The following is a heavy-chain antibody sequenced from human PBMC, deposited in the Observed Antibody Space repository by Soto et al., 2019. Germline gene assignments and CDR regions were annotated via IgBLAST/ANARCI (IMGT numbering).Heavy chain of an antibody. D-gene: IGHD6-19*01. CDR2: ISGSGGST. CDR1: GFTFSSYA. CDR3: AKPYSSGWYPTTGYFDY. J-gene: IGHJ4*02. Sequence: PGGSLRLSCAASGFTFSSYAMSWVRQAPGKGLEWVSAISGSGGSTYYADSVKGRFTISRDNSKNTLYLQMNSLRAEDTAVYYCAKPYSSGWYPTTGYFDYWGQGTLVTVSS. V-gene: IGHV3-23*01.